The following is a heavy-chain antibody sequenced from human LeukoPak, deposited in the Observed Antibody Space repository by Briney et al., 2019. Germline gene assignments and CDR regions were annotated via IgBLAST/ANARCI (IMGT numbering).Heavy chain of an antibody. J-gene: IGHJ4*02. CDR1: GYTFTSYG. CDR2: ISAYNGNT. Sequence: ASVKVSCKASGYTFTSYGISWVRQAPGQGLEWMGWISAYNGNTNYAQKLQGRVTMTTDTSTSTAYMELRSLRSDDTAVYYCATDPVYDSSGYSHLPPRYWGQGTLVTVSS. D-gene: IGHD3-22*01. V-gene: IGHV1-18*01. CDR3: ATDPVYDSSGYSHLPPRY.